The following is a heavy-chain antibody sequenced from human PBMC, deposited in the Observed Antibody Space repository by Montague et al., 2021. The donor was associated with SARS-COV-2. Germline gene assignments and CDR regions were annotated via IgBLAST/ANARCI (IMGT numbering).Heavy chain of an antibody. V-gene: IGHV4-34*01. D-gene: IGHD5-18*01. Sequence: SETLSLTCVVYGGSFSGYYWCWIRQPPGKGLEWIGEINHSGSTNYNPSLKSRVTVSLATSKTQFSLALNSVTAADTAVYYCARGGGYSYGALDYWGQGTLVTVSS. J-gene: IGHJ4*02. CDR1: GGSFSGYY. CDR3: ARGGGYSYGALDY. CDR2: INHSGST.